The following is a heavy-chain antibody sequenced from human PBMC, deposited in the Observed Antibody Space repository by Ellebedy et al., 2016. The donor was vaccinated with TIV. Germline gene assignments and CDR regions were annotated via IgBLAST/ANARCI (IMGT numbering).Heavy chain of an antibody. J-gene: IGHJ4*02. D-gene: IGHD3-16*01. Sequence: AASVKVSCKASGYTFTNYDINWVRQATGHGLEWMGWMNPKSGNTGIIQRFKGRVPLTGDTSTSTAYLEVSSLTYEDSAVYYCARGKRDILWSDYWGQGTVVTVSP. CDR2: MNPKSGNT. V-gene: IGHV1-8*01. CDR3: ARGKRDILWSDY. CDR1: GYTFTNYD.